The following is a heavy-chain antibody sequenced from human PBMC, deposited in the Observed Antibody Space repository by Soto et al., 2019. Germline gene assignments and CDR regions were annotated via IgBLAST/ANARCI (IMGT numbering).Heavy chain of an antibody. D-gene: IGHD3-16*01. CDR3: SKREGVPPGHGLGR. Sequence: QVQLQESGPGLVKPSQTLSLTCSVSGASISTDYWSWIRQPPGKRLEYIGFIYKGGSTNYNPSLRSRVPISPDPAKYPGALEVPPVDPAGKAVYFGSKREGVPPGHGLGRRGRGTTVTVS. V-gene: IGHV4-59*01. CDR2: IYKGGST. CDR1: GASISTDY. J-gene: IGHJ6*02.